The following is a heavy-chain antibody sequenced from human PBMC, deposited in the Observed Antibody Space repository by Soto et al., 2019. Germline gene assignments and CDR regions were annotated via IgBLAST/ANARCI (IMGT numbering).Heavy chain of an antibody. V-gene: IGHV1-2*04. D-gene: IGHD5-12*01. CDR2: INPNSGGA. CDR1: GYTFIGYY. J-gene: IGHJ4*02. CDR3: ARSGGGYDLGDY. Sequence: QVQLVQSGAEVKKPGASVKVSCKASGYTFIGYYIHWVRQAPGQGLEWMGWINPNSGGAKYSQQSQAWVTMTSDTSISTAYMELSRLKSDDTAVYYCARSGGGYDLGDYWGQGTLVTVSS.